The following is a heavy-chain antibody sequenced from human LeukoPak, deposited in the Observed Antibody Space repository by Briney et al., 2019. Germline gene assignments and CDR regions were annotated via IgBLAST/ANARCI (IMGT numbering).Heavy chain of an antibody. CDR3: ARDLIAAAAGAVLYYFDY. J-gene: IGHJ4*02. D-gene: IGHD6-13*01. Sequence: ASVKVSCKASGYTCTSYYMHWVRQAPGQGLEWMGIINPSGGSTSYAQKFQGRVTMTRDTSTSTVYMELSSLRSEDTAVYYCARDLIAAAAGAVLYYFDYWGQGTLVTVSS. CDR1: GYTCTSYY. CDR2: INPSGGST. V-gene: IGHV1-46*01.